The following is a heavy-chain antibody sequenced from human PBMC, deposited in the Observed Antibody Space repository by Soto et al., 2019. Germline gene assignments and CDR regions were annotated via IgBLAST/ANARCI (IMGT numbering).Heavy chain of an antibody. J-gene: IGHJ4*02. Sequence: GGSLRLSCEGSGFTSSSYFMHWVRQAPGKGLEWVALISFDGSKKNYADSVKGRFTISRDNSKNMMYLQMNSLRPEDTAVYYCARGVFYSYGSSGYSPDYWGQGTLVTVSS. D-gene: IGHD3-22*01. CDR1: GFTSSSYF. CDR2: ISFDGSKK. V-gene: IGHV3-30-3*01. CDR3: ARGVFYSYGSSGYSPDY.